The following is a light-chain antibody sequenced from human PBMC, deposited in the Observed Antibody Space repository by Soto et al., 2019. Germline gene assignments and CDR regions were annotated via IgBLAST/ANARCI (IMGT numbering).Light chain of an antibody. CDR3: AAWDESLNGQV. CDR2: SGH. V-gene: IGLV1-44*01. J-gene: IGLJ3*02. CDR1: SSNIGGQT. Sequence: QSVLTQPPSVSGTPGQSVTISCSGSSSNIGGQTVSWYQQLPGTAPNLLIYSGHQRPSGVPDRFSASKSGSSASLDISGLPSEDEGDYYCAAWDESLNGQVFGGGTKLTVL.